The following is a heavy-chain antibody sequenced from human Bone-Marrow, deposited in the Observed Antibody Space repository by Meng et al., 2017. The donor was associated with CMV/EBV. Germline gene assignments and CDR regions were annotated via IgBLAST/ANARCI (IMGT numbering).Heavy chain of an antibody. CDR3: ARSLGLATVWMHYYYGMDV. J-gene: IGHJ6*02. CDR1: GGTFSSYA. V-gene: IGHV1-69*10. CDR2: IIPILGIA. Sequence: SVKVSCKASGGTFSSYAISWVRQAPGQGLEWMGGIIPILGIANYAQKFQGRVTITTDESTSTAYMELSSLRSEDTAVYYCARSLGLATVWMHYYYGMDVWGQGTTVTVSS. D-gene: IGHD2-2*03.